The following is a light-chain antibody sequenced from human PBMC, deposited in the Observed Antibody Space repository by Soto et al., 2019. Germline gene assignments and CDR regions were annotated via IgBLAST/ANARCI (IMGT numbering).Light chain of an antibody. CDR2: SNE. V-gene: IGLV1-44*01. CDR1: NSNIGSNT. CDR3: AAWDDILKGPV. Sequence: QSVLTQPPSASGTPGQRVAISCSGSNSNIGSNTVNWYQQVPGTAPKALIYSNEQRPSGVPARCSASKSGSSASLAINGLQSEDEADYHCAAWDDILKGPVFGGGTKVTVL. J-gene: IGLJ2*01.